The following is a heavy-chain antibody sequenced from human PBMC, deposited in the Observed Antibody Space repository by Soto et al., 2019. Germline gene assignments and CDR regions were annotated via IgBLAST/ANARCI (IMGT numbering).Heavy chain of an antibody. CDR2: IKSKTDGGTT. V-gene: IGHV3-15*07. D-gene: IGHD1-7*01. Sequence: GGSQRRCGGASCFTWSNAWMNWVRQAPGKGLEWVGRIKSKTDGGTTDYAAPVKGRFTISRDDSKNTLYLQMNSLKTEDTAVYYCTTDRRNWNYEVPDIDYWGQGTLVTVS. J-gene: IGHJ4*02. CDR1: CFTWSNAW. CDR3: TTDRRNWNYEVPDIDY.